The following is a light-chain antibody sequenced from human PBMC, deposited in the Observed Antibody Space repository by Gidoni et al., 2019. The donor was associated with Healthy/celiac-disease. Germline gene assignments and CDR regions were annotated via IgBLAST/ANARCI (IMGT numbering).Light chain of an antibody. Sequence: EIVLTQSPGTLSLSPGERATLSCRASQSVSSNSLAWYQQKPGQAPRLLMFGASSRATGIPDKFSGSGSGTDFTLTISRLEPEDFAVYYCQQYGGSPITFGQGTRLEIK. CDR2: GAS. J-gene: IGKJ5*01. V-gene: IGKV3-20*01. CDR1: QSVSSNS. CDR3: QQYGGSPIT.